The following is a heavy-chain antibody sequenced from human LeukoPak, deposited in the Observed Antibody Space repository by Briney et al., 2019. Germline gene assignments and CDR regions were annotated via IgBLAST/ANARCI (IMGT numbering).Heavy chain of an antibody. Sequence: SETLSLTCAVYGGSFSGYYWSWIRQPPGKGLEWIGEINHSGSTNYNPSLKSRVTISVDTSKNQFSLKLSSVTAADTAVYYCARKSYYYVWGSYRYRDAFDIWGQGTMVTVSS. J-gene: IGHJ3*02. D-gene: IGHD3-16*02. CDR2: INHSGST. CDR3: ARKSYYYVWGSYRYRDAFDI. V-gene: IGHV4-34*01. CDR1: GGSFSGYY.